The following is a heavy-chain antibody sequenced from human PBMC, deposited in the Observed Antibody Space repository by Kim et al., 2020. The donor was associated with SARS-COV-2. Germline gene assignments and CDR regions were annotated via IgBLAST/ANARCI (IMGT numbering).Heavy chain of an antibody. J-gene: IGHJ3*02. CDR1: GFTFSGSA. CDR2: IRSKANSYAT. D-gene: IGHD1-1*01. V-gene: IGHV3-73*01. Sequence: GGSLRLSCAASGFTFSGSAIHWVRQASGKGLAWVGRIRSKANSYATAYAASVRGRFSISRDESENTAYLQMNNLKTEDTAVYYCTSVPATTSAFSDAFDIWGHGTKVTVSS. CDR3: TSVPATTSAFSDAFDI.